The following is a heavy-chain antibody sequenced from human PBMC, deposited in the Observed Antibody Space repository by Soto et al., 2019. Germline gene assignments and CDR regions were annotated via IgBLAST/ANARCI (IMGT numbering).Heavy chain of an antibody. D-gene: IGHD5-18*01. V-gene: IGHV1-3*01. J-gene: IGHJ4*02. CDR3: ARSLMNTAMVTFYYFDY. CDR1: GYTFTTYA. CDR2: INAANGNT. Sequence: GASVKVSCKASGYTFTTYAMHWVLQAPGQRLEWMGWINAANGNTKYSQKFQGRVTITRDTSASTAYMELSSLRSEDTAVYYCARSLMNTAMVTFYYFDYWGQGTLVTVSS.